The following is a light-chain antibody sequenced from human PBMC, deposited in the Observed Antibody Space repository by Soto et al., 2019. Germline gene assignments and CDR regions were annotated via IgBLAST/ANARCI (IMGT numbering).Light chain of an antibody. Sequence: EIVLTQSPGTLSLSPGERATISCRASQSVSSSYLAWYQQKPGQAPRLLIYGASGRATGIPDRFSGSGSGTDFTFTISRLEPEDFAVSYYQHYCSSPLFTFGTGTKVDI. V-gene: IGKV3-20*01. CDR1: QSVSSSY. CDR2: GAS. CDR3: QHYCSSPLFT. J-gene: IGKJ3*01.